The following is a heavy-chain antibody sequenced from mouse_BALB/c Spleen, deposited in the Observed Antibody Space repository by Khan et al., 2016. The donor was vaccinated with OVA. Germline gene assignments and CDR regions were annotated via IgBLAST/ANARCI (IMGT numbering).Heavy chain of an antibody. Sequence: EVQLVESGPGLMKPSQSLSLTCSVAGYSITSGYFWNWIRQFPGNKLEWMGYIRYDGDSNYNPSLKNRISITRDTSKNQFFLKLNSVTPEDTATFSCARGGSSGPAWFAYWGQGTLVTVSP. V-gene: IGHV3-6*01. CDR2: IRYDGDS. CDR3: ARGGSSGPAWFAY. D-gene: IGHD3-1*01. CDR1: GYSITSGYF. J-gene: IGHJ3*01.